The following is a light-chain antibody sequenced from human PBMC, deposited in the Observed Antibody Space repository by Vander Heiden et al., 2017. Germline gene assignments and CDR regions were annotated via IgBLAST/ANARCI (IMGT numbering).Light chain of an antibody. CDR2: KAS. V-gene: IGKV1-5*03. J-gene: IGKJ1*01. CDR1: QTFSNY. CDR3: QQYNAYPWT. Sequence: DIQMTQSPSTLSASVGDRVTITCRASQTFSNYFAWYQQKPGNAPKLLIYKASTLESGVPSRFSGRGSGTEFTLTISSLQPDDFATYYCQQYNAYPWTFGQGTRVEI.